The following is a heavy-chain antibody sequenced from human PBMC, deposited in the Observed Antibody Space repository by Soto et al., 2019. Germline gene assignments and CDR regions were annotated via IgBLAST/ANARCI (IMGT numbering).Heavy chain of an antibody. D-gene: IGHD1-26*01. Sequence: PGGSLRLSCAASGFTFSGSAIHWVRQASGKGLEWVGRIRSKGNNYATSYAASVKGRFTISRDDSKNTASLQMNSLKSEDTAVYYCTTQEIVGATGYWGQGTQVTVS. CDR3: TTQEIVGATGY. CDR1: GFTFSGSA. J-gene: IGHJ1*01. V-gene: IGHV3-73*01. CDR2: IRSKGNNYAT.